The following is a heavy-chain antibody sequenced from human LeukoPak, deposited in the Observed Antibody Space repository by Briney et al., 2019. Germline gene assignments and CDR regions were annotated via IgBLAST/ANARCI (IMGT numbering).Heavy chain of an antibody. J-gene: IGHJ2*01. D-gene: IGHD6-13*01. V-gene: IGHV4-59*12. CDR2: IYYSGST. CDR3: ARVKTSRSWSSSYWYFDL. Sequence: SETLSLTCTVSGGSISSYYWSWIRQPPGKGLEWIGYIYYSGSTNYNPSLKSRVTISVDRSKNQFSLKLSSVTAADTAVYYCARVKTSRSWSSSYWYFDLWGRDTLVTVSS. CDR1: GGSISSYY.